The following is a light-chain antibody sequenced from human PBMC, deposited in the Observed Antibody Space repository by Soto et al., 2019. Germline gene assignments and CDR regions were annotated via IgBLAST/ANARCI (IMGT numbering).Light chain of an antibody. J-gene: IGKJ1*01. CDR2: KAS. V-gene: IGKV1-5*03. Sequence: QMTQSPSTLSASVGDRVTITCRASQSISSWLAWYQQKPGKAPKLLIYKASSLESGVPSRFSGSGSGTEFTLTISSLQPDDFATYYCQQYNSYWTFGQGTKVDIK. CDR1: QSISSW. CDR3: QQYNSYWT.